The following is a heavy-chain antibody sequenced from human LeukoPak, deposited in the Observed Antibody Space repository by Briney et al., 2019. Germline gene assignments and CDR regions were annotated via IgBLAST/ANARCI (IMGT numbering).Heavy chain of an antibody. D-gene: IGHD4-17*01. CDR1: GGSISSSY. J-gene: IGHJ5*02. V-gene: IGHV4-59*01. CDR3: SRGTSGDGWFDT. Sequence: PSETLSLTCIVSGGSISSSYWSWIRQPPGKGLEWIGQIYYSGSTSYNPSPKSRVTISVDTSKNQFSLKLSSVTTADTAVYYCSRGTSGDGWFDTWGQGTLVTVSP. CDR2: IYYSGST.